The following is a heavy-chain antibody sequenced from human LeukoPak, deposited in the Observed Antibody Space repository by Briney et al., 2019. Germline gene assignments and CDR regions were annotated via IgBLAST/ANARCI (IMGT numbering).Heavy chain of an antibody. V-gene: IGHV3-11*04. CDR2: ITSSGSAI. CDR3: ARDPAAAPAYYLDY. D-gene: IGHD6-25*01. Sequence: GGSLRLSCAASGFTFSDYYMSWIRQAPGKGLEWVSYITSSGSAIYYADSVKGRFTISRDNAKNSLYLQMNSQGAEDTAVYHCARDPAAAPAYYLDYWGQGTLVTVSS. CDR1: GFTFSDYY. J-gene: IGHJ4*02.